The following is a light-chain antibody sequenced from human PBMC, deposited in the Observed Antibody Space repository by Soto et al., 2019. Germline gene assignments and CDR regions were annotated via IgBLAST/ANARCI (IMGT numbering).Light chain of an antibody. CDR3: QSYDSSLSGWV. J-gene: IGLJ3*02. CDR1: NSNIGAGYD. Sequence: QAVVTQPPSVSGAPGQRVTISCTGSNSNIGAGYDVHWYQQVPGTAPKLLIYGNSNRPSGVPDRFSGSKSGTSASLAITGLQAEDEADYYCQSYDSSLSGWVFGGGTKLTVL. V-gene: IGLV1-40*01. CDR2: GNS.